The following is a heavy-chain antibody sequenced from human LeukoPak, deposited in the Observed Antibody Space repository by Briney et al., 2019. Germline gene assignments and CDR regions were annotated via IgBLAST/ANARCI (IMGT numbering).Heavy chain of an antibody. V-gene: IGHV4-59*01. J-gene: IGHJ4*02. CDR1: GGSLINYY. CDR2: IYYSGTT. D-gene: IGHD3-22*01. Sequence: PSETLSLTCTVSGGSLINYYWSWIRQPPGKGLEWIGNIYYSGTTNYNPSLKSRVTISVDASKNQFSLKLSSVTAADTAAYYCARGQFYYDSSDLWVWGQGTLVTVSS. CDR3: ARGQFYYDSSDLWV.